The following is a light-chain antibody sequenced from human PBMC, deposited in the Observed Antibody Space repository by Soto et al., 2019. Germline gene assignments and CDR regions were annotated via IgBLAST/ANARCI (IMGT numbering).Light chain of an antibody. Sequence: QSVLTQPPSASGTPGRRVTISCSGRNSNIGTNTVTWYQQLPGEAPKLLIYANDQRPSGVPDRFSGSKSGTSASLAISGLQSGDEADYFCAALDASRSGPVFGGGTKVTVL. CDR2: AND. V-gene: IGLV1-44*01. CDR3: AALDASRSGPV. J-gene: IGLJ3*02. CDR1: NSNIGTNT.